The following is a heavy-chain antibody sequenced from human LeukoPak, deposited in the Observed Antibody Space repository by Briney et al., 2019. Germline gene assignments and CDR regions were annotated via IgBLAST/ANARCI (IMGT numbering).Heavy chain of an antibody. J-gene: IGHJ4*02. CDR2: FFYSGTT. CDR1: GDSISSSANY. CDR3: ARGPGEYDFWSGYYYFDY. D-gene: IGHD3-3*01. Sequence: PSETLSLTCTLSGDSISSSANYWGWIRQSPGKGLEWIGNFFYSGTTYYNPSLKSRVTISVDTSKNHFSLNLSSVTAADTAVYYCARGPGEYDFWSGYYYFDYWGQGTLVTVSS. V-gene: IGHV4-39*07.